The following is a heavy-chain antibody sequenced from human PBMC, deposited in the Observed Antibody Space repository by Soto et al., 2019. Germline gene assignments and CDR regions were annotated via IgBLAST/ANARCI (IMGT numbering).Heavy chain of an antibody. Sequence: VGSLRLSCAASGFTFSSYWMSWVRQAPGEGLEWVANIKQDGSEKYYVDSVKGRFTISRDNAKNSLYLQMNSLRAEDTAVYYCASIYCSGGSCYSQPTYYYYGMDVWGQGTTVTVSS. CDR1: GFTFSSYW. J-gene: IGHJ6*02. V-gene: IGHV3-7*01. CDR3: ASIYCSGGSCYSQPTYYYYGMDV. CDR2: IKQDGSEK. D-gene: IGHD2-15*01.